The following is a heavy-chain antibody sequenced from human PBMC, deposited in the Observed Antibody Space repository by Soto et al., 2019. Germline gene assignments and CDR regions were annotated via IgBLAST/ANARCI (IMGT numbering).Heavy chain of an antibody. J-gene: IGHJ4*01. V-gene: IGHV1-18*04. CDR2: ISAYNGNT. CDR1: GYTFTSYG. Sequence: ASVKVSCKASGYTFTSYGISWVRQAPGQGLEWMGWISAYNGNTNYAQKLQGRVTMTTDTSTSTAYMELRSLRSDDTAVYYCATVGYDFCSGYYNRPISAYDYWG. CDR3: ATVGYDFCSGYYNRPISAYDY. D-gene: IGHD3-3*01.